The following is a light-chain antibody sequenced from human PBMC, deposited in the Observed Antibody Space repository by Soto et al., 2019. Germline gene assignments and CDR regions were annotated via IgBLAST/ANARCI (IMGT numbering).Light chain of an antibody. CDR3: QQSYSTPFT. Sequence: DIQMTQSPSSLSASVGDRVTITCRASQSISSYLNWYQQKPGKAPKLLIYAASSLQSGVPSRFSGSGSGTDFTLTISSLQPEDFATYYCQQSYSTPFTSGQGTRPAIK. CDR1: QSISSY. CDR2: AAS. V-gene: IGKV1-39*01. J-gene: IGKJ5*01.